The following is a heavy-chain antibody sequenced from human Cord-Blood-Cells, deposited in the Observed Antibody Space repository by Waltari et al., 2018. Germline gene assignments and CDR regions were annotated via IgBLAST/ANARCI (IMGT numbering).Heavy chain of an antibody. D-gene: IGHD1-7*01. CDR2: ISSSSSTI. J-gene: IGHJ3*02. CDR1: GFPFGSYS. Sequence: EVQLVESGGGLVQPGGSVRLSCAASGFPFGSYSMSLVRQAPGKGLEWVSYISSSSSTIYYADSVKGRFTISRDNAKNSLYLQMNSLRDEDTAVYYCAVNWNYVDAFDIWGQGTMVTVSS. V-gene: IGHV3-48*02. CDR3: AVNWNYVDAFDI.